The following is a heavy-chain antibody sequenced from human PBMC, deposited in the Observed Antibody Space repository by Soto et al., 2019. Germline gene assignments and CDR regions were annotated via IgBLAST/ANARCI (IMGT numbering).Heavy chain of an antibody. CDR2: ISGSGGST. D-gene: IGHD3-3*01. Sequence: EVQLLESGGGLVQPGGSLRLSCAASGFTFSSYAMSWVRQAPGQGLEWVSAISGSGGSTYYADSVKGRFTISRDNSKNTLYLQMNGLSAEDTAVYYCAKDLPSFYDFPDACDIWGQVTMVTVSS. J-gene: IGHJ3*02. CDR3: AKDLPSFYDFPDACDI. CDR1: GFTFSSYA. V-gene: IGHV3-23*01.